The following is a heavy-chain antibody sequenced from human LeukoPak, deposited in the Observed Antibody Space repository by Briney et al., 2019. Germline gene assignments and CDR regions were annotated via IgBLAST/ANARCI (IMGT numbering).Heavy chain of an antibody. CDR2: INPNSGGT. CDR3: ASLPYSSGWFGY. CDR1: GYTFTGYY. V-gene: IGHV1-2*02. D-gene: IGHD6-25*01. Sequence: ASVKVSCKASGYTFTGYYMHWVRQAPGQGLEWMGWINPNSGGTNYAQKFQGRVTMTRDTSISTAYMELSRLRSDDTAVYYCASLPYSSGWFGYWDQGTLVTVSS. J-gene: IGHJ5*01.